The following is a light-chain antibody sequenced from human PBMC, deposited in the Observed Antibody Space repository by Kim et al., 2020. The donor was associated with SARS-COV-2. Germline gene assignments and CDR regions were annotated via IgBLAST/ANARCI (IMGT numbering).Light chain of an antibody. V-gene: IGLV1-51*01. Sequence: GQEVPISCSGSSSNIVNNYVSWYQQLPGTAPKLLVYDNNKQPSGIPDRFSGSKSGTSATLGITGLQTGDEADYFCGAWDSSLSVVIFGGGTQLTVL. J-gene: IGLJ2*01. CDR3: GAWDSSLSVVI. CDR2: DNN. CDR1: SSNIVNNY.